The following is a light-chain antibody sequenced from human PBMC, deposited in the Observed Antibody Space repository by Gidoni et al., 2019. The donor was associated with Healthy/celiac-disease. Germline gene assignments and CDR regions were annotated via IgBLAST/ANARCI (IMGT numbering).Light chain of an antibody. Sequence: SARTQPASVSWSPGQSITISCTGTSSDVGGYNYVSWYQQQPGKAPKLMIYDVSNRPSGVSNRFSGSKSGNTACLSMYWIQAEDEANYYCSKYTSSSTVFGSGTKVTVL. CDR2: DVS. CDR1: SSDVGGYNY. J-gene: IGLJ1*01. V-gene: IGLV2-14*03. CDR3: SKYTSSSTV.